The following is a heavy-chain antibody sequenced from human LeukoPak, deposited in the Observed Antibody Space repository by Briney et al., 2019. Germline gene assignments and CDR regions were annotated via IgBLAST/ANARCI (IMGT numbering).Heavy chain of an antibody. CDR3: AREGGRSRSPYFDY. V-gene: IGHV1-69*05. J-gene: IGHJ4*02. CDR1: GGTFSSYA. Sequence: ASVQVSCKASGGTFSSYAISWVRQAPGQGLGWMGGIIPIFGTANYAQKFQGRVTITTDESTSPADMELSSLRSEDTAVYYCAREGGRSRSPYFDYGGQGTLVTVSS. CDR2: IIPIFGTA. D-gene: IGHD6-6*01.